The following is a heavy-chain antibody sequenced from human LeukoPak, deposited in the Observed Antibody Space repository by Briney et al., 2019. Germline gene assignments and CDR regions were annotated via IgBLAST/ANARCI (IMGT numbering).Heavy chain of an antibody. Sequence: SGTLSLTCAVSGGSISSSNWWSWVRQPPGKGLEWIGEIYHSGSTNYNPSLKSRVTISVDKSKNQFSLKLSSVTAADTAVYYCARDGRGYQLLAPGKFDPWGQGTLVTVSS. CDR1: GGSISSSNW. CDR2: IYHSGST. CDR3: ARDGRGYQLLAPGKFDP. D-gene: IGHD2-2*01. V-gene: IGHV4-4*02. J-gene: IGHJ5*02.